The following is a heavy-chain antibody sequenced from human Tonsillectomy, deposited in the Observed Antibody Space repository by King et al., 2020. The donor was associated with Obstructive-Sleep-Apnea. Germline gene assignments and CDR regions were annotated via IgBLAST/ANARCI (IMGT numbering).Heavy chain of an antibody. V-gene: IGHV5-10-1*01. D-gene: IGHD6-6*01. Sequence: VQLVESGAEVKKPGESLRISCKGSGYSFTSYWISWLRQMLGKGLEGRGRIDPSDSYTNYSPSFQCHVTISAAKSIRTAYLQWSSLKASDAAMYYCALGETPIAARLTYYSYGMDVWGQGTTVTVSS. CDR1: GYSFTSYW. CDR3: ALGETPIAARLTYYSYGMDV. J-gene: IGHJ6*02. CDR2: IDPSDSYT.